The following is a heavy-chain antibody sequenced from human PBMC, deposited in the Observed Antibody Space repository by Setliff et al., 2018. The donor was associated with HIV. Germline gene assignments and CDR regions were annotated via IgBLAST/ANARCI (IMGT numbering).Heavy chain of an antibody. D-gene: IGHD3-9*01. CDR3: ARGGVLRYFDWAY. CDR2: IYTSGST. CDR1: GGSISSYY. V-gene: IGHV4-4*08. Sequence: SETLSLTCTVSGGSISSYYWSWIRQPPGKGLEWIGSIYTSGSTNYNPSLKSRLTISLDTKNQFSLKLSSVTAADTAVYYCARGGVLRYFDWAYWGQGTLVTVSS. J-gene: IGHJ4*02.